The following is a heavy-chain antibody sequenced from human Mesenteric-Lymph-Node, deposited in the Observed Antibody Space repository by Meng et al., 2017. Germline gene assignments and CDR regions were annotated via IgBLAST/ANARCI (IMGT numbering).Heavy chain of an antibody. J-gene: IGHJ4*02. V-gene: IGHV1-2*06. CDR1: GYTFTGYY. Sequence: QLGQSGAKVKKPGASVKVACKASGYTFTGYYMHWVRQAPGQGLEWMGRINPNSGGTNYAQKFQGRVTMTRDTSISTAYMELSRLRSDDTAVYYCARGRERGLDYFDYWGQGTLVTVSS. CDR3: ARGRERGLDYFDY. CDR2: INPNSGGT. D-gene: IGHD1-26*01.